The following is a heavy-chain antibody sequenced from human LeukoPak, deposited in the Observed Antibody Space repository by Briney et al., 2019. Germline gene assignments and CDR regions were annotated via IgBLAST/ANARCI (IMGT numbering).Heavy chain of an antibody. V-gene: IGHV1-69*05. CDR2: IIPIFGTA. J-gene: IGHJ2*01. Sequence: ASVKVSCKASGGTFSSYAISWVRQAPGQGLEWMGGIIPIFGTANYAQKFQGRVTMTTETSTSTAYMEVWSLRSDDTAVYYCARDPSNTSGRFWYLDVWGRGTLVTVSA. D-gene: IGHD6-19*01. CDR1: GGTFSSYA. CDR3: ARDPSNTSGRFWYLDV.